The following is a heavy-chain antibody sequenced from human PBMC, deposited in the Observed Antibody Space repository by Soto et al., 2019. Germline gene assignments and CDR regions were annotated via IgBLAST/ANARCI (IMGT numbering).Heavy chain of an antibody. V-gene: IGHV3-43*01. CDR3: AKVVGPKYYYYGMDV. CDR2: ISWDGGST. D-gene: IGHD1-26*01. CDR1: GFTFDDYT. J-gene: IGHJ6*02. Sequence: QPGGSLRLSFAASGFTFDDYTMHWVRQAPGKGLEWVSLISWDGGSTYYADSVKGRFTISRDNSKNSLYLQMNSLRTEDTALYYCAKVVGPKYYYYGMDVWGQGTTVTVSS.